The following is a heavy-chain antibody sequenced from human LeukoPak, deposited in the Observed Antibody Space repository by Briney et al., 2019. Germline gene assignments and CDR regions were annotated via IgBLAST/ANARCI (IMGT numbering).Heavy chain of an antibody. Sequence: GGSLRLSCAASGFTFSSYGMHWVRQAPGKGLEWVAFIRYDGCNKYYADSVKGRFTISRDNSKNTLYLQMNSLRAEDTAVYYCARAYCSGGSCYPYYYYMDVWGKGTTVTISS. V-gene: IGHV3-30*02. CDR1: GFTFSSYG. CDR2: IRYDGCNK. D-gene: IGHD2-15*01. J-gene: IGHJ6*03. CDR3: ARAYCSGGSCYPYYYYMDV.